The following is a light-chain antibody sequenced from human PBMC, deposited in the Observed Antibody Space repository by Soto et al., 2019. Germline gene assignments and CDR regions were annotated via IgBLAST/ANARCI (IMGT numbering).Light chain of an antibody. CDR3: QQANSFPIT. J-gene: IGKJ5*01. CDR1: QDIYTW. Sequence: DIPMTQSPSSVSASVGDRVTITCRASQDIYTWLAWYQQKPGKAPKLLIYAASSLQSGVPSRFSGSGSGTEFTLTISSLQPEDFATYYCQQANSFPITFGQGTRLEIK. CDR2: AAS. V-gene: IGKV1-12*01.